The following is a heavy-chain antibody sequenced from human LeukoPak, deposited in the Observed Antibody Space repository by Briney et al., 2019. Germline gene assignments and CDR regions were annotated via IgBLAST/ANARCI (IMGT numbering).Heavy chain of an antibody. Sequence: SETLSLTCTVSGASISSYYWGWIRQPPGKGLEWIGYIYNSGSTKYNPSLKSRVTISVDTSKNQFPLKLNSVTVTDTAVYYCARRIASAGTPIDYWGQGTLVTVSS. D-gene: IGHD6-13*01. CDR1: GASISSYY. V-gene: IGHV4-4*09. J-gene: IGHJ4*02. CDR2: IYNSGST. CDR3: ARRIASAGTPIDY.